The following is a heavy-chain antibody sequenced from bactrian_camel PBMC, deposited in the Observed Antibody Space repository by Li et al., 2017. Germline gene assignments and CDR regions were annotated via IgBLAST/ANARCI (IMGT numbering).Heavy chain of an antibody. J-gene: IGHJ4*01. CDR1: RNSKRRHC. V-gene: IGHV3S1*01. Sequence: QVQLVESGGGSAQAGGSLRVSCSASRNSKRRHCMGWFRQPIGQEREGVAAIYTGGGSTWYADSVKGRFTISYDNAKNTMSLQMNSLKPEDTAVYYCAATDRVQRPAYGGACLLLLTGAKGPRSPSP. CDR3: AATDRVQRPAYGGACLLLLT. CDR2: IYTGGGST. D-gene: IGHD6*01.